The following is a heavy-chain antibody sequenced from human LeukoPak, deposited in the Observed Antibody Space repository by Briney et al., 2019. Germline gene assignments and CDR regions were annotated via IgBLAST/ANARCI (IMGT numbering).Heavy chain of an antibody. V-gene: IGHV3-23*01. CDR1: GFPFSNYA. D-gene: IGHD6-13*01. CDR2: ISESGDKT. J-gene: IGHJ4*02. CDR3: VRDLSTSWYYFEY. Sequence: GGSLRLSCAASGFPFSNYAMNWVRQAPGKGLEWVSSISESGDKTDYADSVRGRFTISRDNSQNTLYLQMNSLRVEDTAVYYCVRDLSTSWYYFEYWGQGTLVTVSS.